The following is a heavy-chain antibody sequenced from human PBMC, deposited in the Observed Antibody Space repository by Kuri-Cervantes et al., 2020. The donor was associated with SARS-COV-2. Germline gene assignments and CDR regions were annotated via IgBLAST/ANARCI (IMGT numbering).Heavy chain of an antibody. V-gene: IGHV3-21*01. J-gene: IGHJ4*02. CDR3: ARYYYDSSGFPYYFDY. D-gene: IGHD3-22*01. CDR2: ISSSSSYI. Sequence: GESLKISCAASGFTFSSYSMNWVRQAPGKGLEWVSSISSSSSYIYYADSVKGRFTISRDNAKNSLYLQMNSLRAEDTAVYYCARYYYDSSGFPYYFDYWGQGTLVTVSS. CDR1: GFTFSSYS.